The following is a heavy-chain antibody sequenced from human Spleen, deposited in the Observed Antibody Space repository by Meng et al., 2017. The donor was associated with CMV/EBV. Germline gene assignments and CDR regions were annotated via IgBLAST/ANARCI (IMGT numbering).Heavy chain of an antibody. J-gene: IGHJ4*02. V-gene: IGHV1-69*10. CDR3: AVGYCSSTSCYLDY. D-gene: IGHD2-2*01. CDR1: GGTFSSYA. Sequence: SVKVSCKASGGTFSSYAISWVRQAPGQGLEWMGGIIPILGIANYAQKFQGRVTITADKSTSTAYMELSSLRSEDTAVYYCAVGYCSSTSCYLDYWGQGTPVTVSS. CDR2: IIPILGIA.